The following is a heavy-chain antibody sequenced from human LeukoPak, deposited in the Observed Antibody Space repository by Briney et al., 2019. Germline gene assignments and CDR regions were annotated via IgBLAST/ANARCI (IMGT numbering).Heavy chain of an antibody. CDR3: ARDMGCGGDCYYGSWFDP. CDR1: GFTFSSYS. CDR2: ISSSSSYI. D-gene: IGHD2-21*02. J-gene: IGHJ5*02. Sequence: GGSLRLSCAASGFTFSSYSMNWVRQAPGKGLVWVSSISSSSSYIYYADSVKGRFTISRDNAKNSLYLQMNSLRAEDTAVYYCARDMGCGGDCYYGSWFDPWGQGTLVTVSS. V-gene: IGHV3-21*01.